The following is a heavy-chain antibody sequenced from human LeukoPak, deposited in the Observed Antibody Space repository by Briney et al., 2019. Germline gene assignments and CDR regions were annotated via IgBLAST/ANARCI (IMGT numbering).Heavy chain of an antibody. CDR1: GASISSSSYY. J-gene: IGHJ5*02. D-gene: IGHD3-9*01. Sequence: PSETLSLTCTVSGASISSSSYYWGWIRQPPGKGLEWVGSIYYSGGTYYNPSLKSRVTISVDTSKNQFSLKLSSVTAADTAVYYCARGRPLRYFDWLVRNWFDPWGQGTLVTVSS. CDR3: ARGRPLRYFDWLVRNWFDP. V-gene: IGHV4-39*07. CDR2: IYYSGGT.